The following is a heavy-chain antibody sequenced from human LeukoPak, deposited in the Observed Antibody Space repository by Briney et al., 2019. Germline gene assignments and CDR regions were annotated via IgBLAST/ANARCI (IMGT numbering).Heavy chain of an antibody. CDR2: ISWNSGSI. J-gene: IGHJ4*02. CDR3: PAHHTAGIAAAEPTTGFDY. D-gene: IGHD6-13*01. V-gene: IGHV3-9*03. CDR1: GFTFDDYA. Sequence: GRSLRLSCAASGFTFDDYAMHWVRQAPGKGLEWVSGISWNSGSIGYADSVKGRFTISRDNAKNSLYLQMNSLRAEDMALYYCPAHHTAGIAAAEPTTGFDYWGQGTLVTVSS.